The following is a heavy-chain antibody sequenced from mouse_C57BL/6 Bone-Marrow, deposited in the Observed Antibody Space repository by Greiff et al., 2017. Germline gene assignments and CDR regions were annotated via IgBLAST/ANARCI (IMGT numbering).Heavy chain of an antibody. CDR2: IYPGDGDT. D-gene: IGHD1-1*01. J-gene: IGHJ3*01. CDR1: GYAFSSSW. CDR3: ARHYGSPWFAY. Sequence: QVHVKQSGPELVKPGASVKISCKASGYAFSSSWMNWVKQRPGKGLEWIGRIYPGDGDTNYNGKFKGKATLTADKSSSTAYMQLSSLTSEDSAVYFCARHYGSPWFAYWGQGTLVTVSA. V-gene: IGHV1-82*01.